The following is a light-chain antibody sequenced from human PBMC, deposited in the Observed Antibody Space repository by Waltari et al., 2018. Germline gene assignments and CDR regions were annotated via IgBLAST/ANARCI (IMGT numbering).Light chain of an antibody. V-gene: IGKV1-27*01. CDR2: AVS. J-gene: IGKJ1*01. CDR1: QGHRNY. CDR3: QKYGSVPQT. Sequence: DIQLTQSPSSLSASVGDRVTITCRASQGHRNYLAWYQQKPGKVPKLLMYAVSTLQSGVPSRFSGSGSGTDFTLTISSLQPEDVATYYCQKYGSVPQTFGQGTKVEIK.